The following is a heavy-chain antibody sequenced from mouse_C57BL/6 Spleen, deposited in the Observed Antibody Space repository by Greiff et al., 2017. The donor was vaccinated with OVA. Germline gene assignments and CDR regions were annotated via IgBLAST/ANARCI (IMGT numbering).Heavy chain of an antibody. CDR2: IRSKSSNYAT. D-gene: IGHD1-1*01. J-gene: IGHJ1*03. V-gene: IGHV10-3*01. CDR3: VGGGPNYYGSSNWYFDV. CDR1: GFTFNTYA. Sequence: GGGLVQPKGSLKLSCAASGFTFNTYAMHWVRQAPGKGLEWVARIRSKSSNYATYYADSVKDSFTISRDDSQSMLYLQMNNLKTEDTAMYYCVGGGPNYYGSSNWYFDVWGTGTTVTVSS.